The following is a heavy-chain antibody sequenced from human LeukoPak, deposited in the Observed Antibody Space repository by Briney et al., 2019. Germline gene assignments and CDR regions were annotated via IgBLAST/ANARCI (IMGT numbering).Heavy chain of an antibody. D-gene: IGHD2-21*01. CDR2: INSDGSST. CDR1: GFTFSSYW. V-gene: IGHV3-74*01. J-gene: IGHJ6*03. CDR3: AREAYSYYYYMDV. Sequence: GGSLRLFCAASGFTFSSYWMHWVRQAPGKGLVWVSRINSDGSSTSYADSVKGRFTISGDNAKNTLYLQMNSLRAEDTAVYYCAREAYSYYYYMDVWGKGTTVTVSS.